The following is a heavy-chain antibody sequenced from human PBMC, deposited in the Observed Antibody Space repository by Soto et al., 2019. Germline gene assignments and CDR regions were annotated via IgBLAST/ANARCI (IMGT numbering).Heavy chain of an antibody. Sequence: SLKVSCKASGGTFSSYAISWVRQAPGQGLEWMGGIIPIFGTANYAQKFQGRVTITADESTSTAYMELSSLRSEDTAVYYCARDREAAAPPYYYGMDVWGQGTTVTVSS. CDR2: IIPIFGTA. V-gene: IGHV1-69*13. CDR3: ARDREAAAPPYYYGMDV. CDR1: GGTFSSYA. J-gene: IGHJ6*02. D-gene: IGHD6-13*01.